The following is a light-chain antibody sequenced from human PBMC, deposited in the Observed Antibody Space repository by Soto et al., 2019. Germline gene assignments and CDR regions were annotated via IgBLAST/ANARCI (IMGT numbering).Light chain of an antibody. J-gene: IGKJ4*01. CDR2: DAS. V-gene: IGKV1-33*01. Sequence: DIQMTQSPSSLSASVGDRVTITCQASQDISNYLNWYQQKPGKAPKLLIYDASNLETGVPSRFXGSGSGTDFTFTISSLQPEDIATYYCQQYDNLPPALTFGGGPKVEIK. CDR1: QDISNY. CDR3: QQYDNLPPALT.